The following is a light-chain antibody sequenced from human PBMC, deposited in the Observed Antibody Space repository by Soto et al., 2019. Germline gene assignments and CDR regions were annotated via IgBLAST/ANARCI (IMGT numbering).Light chain of an antibody. CDR3: QSYDSSLSGWV. CDR2: GNS. Sequence: QSVLTQPPSVSGARGQRVTISCTASSSNIGAGYDVHWYQQLPGTVPKLLIYGNSNRPSGVPDRFSGSKSGTSASLAITGLQAEDEADYYCQSYDSSLSGWVFGGGTNLTVL. V-gene: IGLV1-40*01. J-gene: IGLJ3*02. CDR1: SSNIGAGYD.